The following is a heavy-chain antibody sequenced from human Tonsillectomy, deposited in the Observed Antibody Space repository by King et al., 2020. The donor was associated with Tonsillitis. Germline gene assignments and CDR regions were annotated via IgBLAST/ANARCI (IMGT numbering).Heavy chain of an antibody. J-gene: IGHJ4*02. CDR1: GFTFSSYA. Sequence: VQLVESGGGLEQPGGSLRLSCAASGFTFSSYAMSWVRQAPGKGLEWVSAISGSGGTTYYADSVKGRFTISRDISTNTLYLQMNSLRAEDTAVYYCARTPNTDVVTDYFDYWGQGTLVTVSS. CDR2: ISGSGGTT. V-gene: IGHV3-23*04. CDR3: ARTPNTDVVTDYFDY. D-gene: IGHD5-18*01.